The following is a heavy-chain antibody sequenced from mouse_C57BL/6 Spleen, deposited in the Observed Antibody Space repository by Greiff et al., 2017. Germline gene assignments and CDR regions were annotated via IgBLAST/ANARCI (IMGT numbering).Heavy chain of an antibody. CDR2: INPGSGGT. D-gene: IGHD1-1*01. Sequence: QVQLQQSGAELVRPGTSVKVSCKASGYAFTNYLIEWVKQRPGQGLEWIGVINPGSGGTNYNEKFKGKATLTADKSSSTAYMQLSSLTSEDSAVYFCARKGYGSSYVGFDYWGQGTTLTVSS. J-gene: IGHJ2*01. V-gene: IGHV1-54*01. CDR1: GYAFTNYL. CDR3: ARKGYGSSYVGFDY.